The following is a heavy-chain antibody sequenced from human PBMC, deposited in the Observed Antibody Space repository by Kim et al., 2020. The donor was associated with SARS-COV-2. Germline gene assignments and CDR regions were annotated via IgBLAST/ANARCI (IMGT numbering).Heavy chain of an antibody. CDR3: ARGPGFSSLL. CDR2: IYHSGST. D-gene: IGHD1-26*01. V-gene: IGHV4-4*02. J-gene: IGHJ4*02. CDR1: GGSISSSNW. Sequence: SETLSLTCAVSGGSISSSNWWCWVRQPPGKGLEWSGEIYHSGSTNYNPSLKSRVTISVDNSKNQFSLQLSSVTAADTAVYYCARGPGFSSLLWGQGTLVTVSS.